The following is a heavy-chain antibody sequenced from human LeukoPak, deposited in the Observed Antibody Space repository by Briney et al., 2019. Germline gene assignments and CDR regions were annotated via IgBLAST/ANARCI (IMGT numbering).Heavy chain of an antibody. V-gene: IGHV4-38-2*02. CDR2: MYHSGSP. CDR3: AKVGYCNTVTCYGWFDP. D-gene: IGHD2/OR15-2a*01. Sequence: PSETLSLTCSVSGYTITGGYYWAWIRQPPGKALEWIGSMYHSGSPYLNPSLKSRVTISVDTSKNQFSLKLTSLTAADTAVYYCAKVGYCNTVTCYGWFDPWGQGTLVTVSS. J-gene: IGHJ5*02. CDR1: GYTITGGYY.